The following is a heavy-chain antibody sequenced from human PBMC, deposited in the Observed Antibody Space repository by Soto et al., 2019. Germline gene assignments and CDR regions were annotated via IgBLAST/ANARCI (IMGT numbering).Heavy chain of an antibody. CDR3: ARVQTRMVRGVSYGY. J-gene: IGHJ4*02. CDR1: GYTFTSYA. V-gene: IGHV1-3*01. D-gene: IGHD3-10*01. CDR2: INAGNGNT. Sequence: QVQLVQSGAEVKKPGASVKVSCKSSGYTFTSYAMHWVRQAPGQRLEWMGWINAGNGNTKYSQKFQGRVTITRDTSASTDYMELTSLRSEDTAVYYCARVQTRMVRGVSYGYWGQGTLVTVSS.